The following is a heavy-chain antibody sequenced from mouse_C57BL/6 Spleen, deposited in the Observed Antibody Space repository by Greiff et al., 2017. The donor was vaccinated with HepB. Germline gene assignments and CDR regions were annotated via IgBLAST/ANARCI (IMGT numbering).Heavy chain of an antibody. V-gene: IGHV1-18*01. J-gene: IGHJ3*01. D-gene: IGHD2-3*01. Sequence: VQLQQSGPELVKPGASVKIPCKASGYTFTDYNMDWVKQSHGKSLEWIGDINPNNGGTIYNQKFKGKATLTVDKSSSTAYMELRSLTSEDTAVYYCASMKSGFAYWGQGTLVTVSA. CDR1: GYTFTDYN. CDR3: ASMKSGFAY. CDR2: INPNNGGT.